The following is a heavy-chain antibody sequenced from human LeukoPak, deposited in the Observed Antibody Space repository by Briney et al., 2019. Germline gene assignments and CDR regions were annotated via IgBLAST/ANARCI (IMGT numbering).Heavy chain of an antibody. J-gene: IGHJ2*01. CDR2: ISGSGGST. Sequence: GGSLRLSCAASGFTFSSYAMSWVRQAPGKGLEWVSAISGSGGSTYYADSVKGRFTISRDNSKNTLYLQMNSLRAEDTAVYYCAKAYRDDSSGYWAFAPLSSDWYFDLWGRGTLVTVSS. CDR3: AKAYRDDSSGYWAFAPLSSDWYFDL. V-gene: IGHV3-23*01. CDR1: GFTFSSYA. D-gene: IGHD3-22*01.